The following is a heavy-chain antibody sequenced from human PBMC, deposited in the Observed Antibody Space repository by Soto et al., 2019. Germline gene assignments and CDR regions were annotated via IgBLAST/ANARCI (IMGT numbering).Heavy chain of an antibody. Sequence: PGESLKISCKGSGYIFSRYWIVWVRQMPGKGLEWMGIIYPGDSDTKYSPSFQGQVTMSADKYINTAYLQWSSLTASDTAIYYCASLSYYDSSGGFDYWGQGTLVTVSS. CDR3: ASLSYYDSSGGFDY. J-gene: IGHJ4*02. D-gene: IGHD3-22*01. CDR1: GYIFSRYW. CDR2: IYPGDSDT. V-gene: IGHV5-51*01.